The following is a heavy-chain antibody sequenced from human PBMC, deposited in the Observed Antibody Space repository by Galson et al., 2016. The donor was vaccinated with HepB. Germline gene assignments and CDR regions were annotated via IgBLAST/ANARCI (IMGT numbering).Heavy chain of an antibody. D-gene: IGHD2-15*01. V-gene: IGHV1-18*01. J-gene: IGHJ3*02. CDR1: DYTFTNYG. Sequence: SVKVSCKASDYTFTNYGFSWVRQAPGQGLEWMGWISAYNGNTNYAQKLQGRVTMTTDTSTSTAYMELRSLRSDDTAVYYCARAFVRYCSGGSCSIDAFDIWGQGTMVSVSS. CDR3: ARAFVRYCSGGSCSIDAFDI. CDR2: ISAYNGNT.